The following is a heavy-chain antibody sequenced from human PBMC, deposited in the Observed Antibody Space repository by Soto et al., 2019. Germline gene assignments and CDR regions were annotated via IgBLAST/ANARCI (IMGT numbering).Heavy chain of an antibody. D-gene: IGHD6-6*01. V-gene: IGHV1-46*03. Sequence: QVQLVQSGAEVKKPGASVKVSCKASGYTFTSYYMHWVRQAPGQGLEWMGIINPSGGSTSYAQKFQGRVTMPMDTSTSTVYMELSSLRSEETAVYYCASSTSQWFDPWGQGTLVTVSS. J-gene: IGHJ5*02. CDR1: GYTFTSYY. CDR2: INPSGGST. CDR3: ASSTSQWFDP.